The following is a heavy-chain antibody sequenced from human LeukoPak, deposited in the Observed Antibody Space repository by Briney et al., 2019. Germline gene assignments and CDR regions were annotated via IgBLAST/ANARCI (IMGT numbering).Heavy chain of an antibody. CDR1: GYSISSGYY. D-gene: IGHD6-19*01. CDR3: ARGYSSGWSSPSHFDY. J-gene: IGHJ4*02. Sequence: PSETLSLTCTVSGYSISSGYYWGWIRQPPGKGLECIGTMYHSGSTFYNPSLKSRVTISVDTSKNQFSLKLSSVTAADTAVYYCARGYSSGWSSPSHFDYWGQGTLVTVSS. CDR2: MYHSGST. V-gene: IGHV4-38-2*02.